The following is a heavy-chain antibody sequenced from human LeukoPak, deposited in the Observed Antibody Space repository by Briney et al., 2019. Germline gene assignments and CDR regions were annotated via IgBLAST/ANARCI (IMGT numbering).Heavy chain of an antibody. CDR2: ISYDGSNK. Sequence: GRSLRLSCAASGFTFSSYGMHWVRQAPGKGLEWVAVISYDGSNKYYADSVKGRFTISRDNSKNTLYLQMNSLRAEDTAVYYCAKDYGSGSYYNGDNWFDPWGQGTLVTVSS. D-gene: IGHD3-10*01. J-gene: IGHJ5*02. V-gene: IGHV3-30*18. CDR1: GFTFSSYG. CDR3: AKDYGSGSYYNGDNWFDP.